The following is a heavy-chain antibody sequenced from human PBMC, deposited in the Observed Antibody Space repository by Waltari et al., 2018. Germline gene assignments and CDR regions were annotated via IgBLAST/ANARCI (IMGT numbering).Heavy chain of an antibody. D-gene: IGHD4-17*01. V-gene: IGHV3-21*01. J-gene: IGHJ5*02. Sequence: EVQLVESGGGLVKPGGSLRLSCAASGFTFSNAWMSWVRQAQGKGLEWVSSISSSSSYIYYADSVKGRFTISRDNAKNSLYLQMNSLRAEDTAVYYCARLGDDYGDYAIRWFDPWGQGTLVTVSS. CDR1: GFTFSNAW. CDR2: ISSSSSYI. CDR3: ARLGDDYGDYAIRWFDP.